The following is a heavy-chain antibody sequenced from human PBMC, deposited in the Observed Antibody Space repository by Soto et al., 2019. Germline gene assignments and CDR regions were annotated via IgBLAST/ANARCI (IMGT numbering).Heavy chain of an antibody. V-gene: IGHV1-69*06. CDR3: ARGRYYYDSSGYYDY. D-gene: IGHD3-22*01. CDR2: IIPIFGTA. Sequence: SVKVSCKASGCTFSSYAISWVRQAPGQGLEWMGGIIPIFGTANYAQKFQGRVTITADKSTSTAYMELSSLRSEDTAVYYCARGRYYYDSSGYYDYWGQGTLVTVSS. CDR1: GCTFSSYA. J-gene: IGHJ4*02.